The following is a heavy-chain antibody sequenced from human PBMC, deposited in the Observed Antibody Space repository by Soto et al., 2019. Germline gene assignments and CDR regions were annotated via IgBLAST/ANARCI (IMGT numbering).Heavy chain of an antibody. V-gene: IGHV3-7*01. J-gene: IGHJ4*02. CDR3: VTDQDYSKDY. D-gene: IGHD4-4*01. CDR1: GFTFSSYW. CDR2: IKEDGSDK. Sequence: LRLSCAASGFTFSSYWMNWVRQAPGKGLEWVANIKEDGSDKHYVASVKGRFTISRDNAKNSLFLQMNSLRAEDTAVYYCVTDQDYSKDYWGQGTLVTVSS.